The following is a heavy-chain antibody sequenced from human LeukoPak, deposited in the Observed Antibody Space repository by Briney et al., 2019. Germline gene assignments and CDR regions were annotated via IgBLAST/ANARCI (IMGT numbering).Heavy chain of an antibody. CDR2: ISNDGHFK. CDR3: ARETRLPHNDILINRRAFDI. V-gene: IGHV3-30-3*01. CDR1: GFTFSTYT. J-gene: IGHJ3*02. Sequence: GGSLRLSCAASGFTFSTYTIHWVHQAPGKGLEWVAVISNDGHFKYYADSVKGRFTISRDNSKSTLFLQMNSLTIEDTAVYYCARETRLPHNDILINRRAFDIWGQGTILTVSS. D-gene: IGHD3-9*01.